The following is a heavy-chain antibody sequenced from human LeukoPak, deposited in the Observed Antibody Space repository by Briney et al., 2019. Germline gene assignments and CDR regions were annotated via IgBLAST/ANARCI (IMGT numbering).Heavy chain of an antibody. J-gene: IGHJ4*02. D-gene: IGHD3-10*01. Sequence: ASVKVSCTASGGPLSSYAINWVRQAPGQGLEWMGGIIPVYGTTNFAQRVLGRVTITADKSTSTVYMELNSLRSTDTALYFCARGGPHGSGSLLGFDFWGQGTLVTVSS. CDR2: IIPVYGTT. CDR3: ARGGPHGSGSLLGFDF. V-gene: IGHV1-69*06. CDR1: GGPLSSYA.